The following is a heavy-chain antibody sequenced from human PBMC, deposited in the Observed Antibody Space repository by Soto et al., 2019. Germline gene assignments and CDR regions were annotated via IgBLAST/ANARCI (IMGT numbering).Heavy chain of an antibody. D-gene: IGHD3-16*01. Sequence: EVQLLESGGDLVHPGGSLSLSCAASGFTFTSYAMTWVRQAPEKGLEWVSSISASGGTTYYTDSVKGRFTISRDNSKNTLFLQMNSLIAEDTAVYYCAKAWGWFDPWGQGTLVTVSS. V-gene: IGHV3-23*01. CDR1: GFTFTSYA. CDR3: AKAWGWFDP. J-gene: IGHJ5*02. CDR2: ISASGGTT.